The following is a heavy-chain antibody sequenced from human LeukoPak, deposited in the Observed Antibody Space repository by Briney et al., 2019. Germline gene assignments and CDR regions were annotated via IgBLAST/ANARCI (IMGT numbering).Heavy chain of an antibody. Sequence: SETLSLTCTVSGGSLSSGGYYWTWIRQHPGKGLERLAYIYYVGNTYYNPSLKSRLSISANTSKNHFSLNLSSVTAADTAIYYCARFSTRLTGERIGAFDLWGQGTMVTVSS. CDR2: IYYVGNT. CDR1: GGSLSSGGYY. V-gene: IGHV4-31*03. CDR3: ARFSTRLTGERIGAFDL. J-gene: IGHJ3*01. D-gene: IGHD7-27*01.